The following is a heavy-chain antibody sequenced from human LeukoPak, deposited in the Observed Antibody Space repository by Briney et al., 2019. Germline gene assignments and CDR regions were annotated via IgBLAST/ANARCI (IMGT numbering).Heavy chain of an antibody. V-gene: IGHV3-23*01. D-gene: IGHD2-21*01. Sequence: GGSLRLSCVASGITFNNYAMSWVRQGPGMGLEWVSSISVAGGSTYYADSVKGRFTISRDNSKKTLYLEMSSLRAEDAAVYYCAINYSLDYWGQGTLVTVSS. CDR3: AINYSLDY. CDR2: ISVAGGST. CDR1: GITFNNYA. J-gene: IGHJ4*02.